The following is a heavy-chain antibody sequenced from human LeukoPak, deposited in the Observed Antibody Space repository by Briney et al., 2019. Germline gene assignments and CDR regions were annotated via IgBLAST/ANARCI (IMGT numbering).Heavy chain of an antibody. V-gene: IGHV5-51*01. CDR1: GYIFTTDW. Sequence: KVSCKGSGYIFTTDWIGWVRQMPGKGLEWMGIIYPGDSDTRYSPSFQGQVTISADKSISTAYLHWSSLKASDTAMYYCATPGTYGSLDYWGPGTLVTVSS. D-gene: IGHD1-14*01. CDR3: ATPGTYGSLDY. CDR2: IYPGDSDT. J-gene: IGHJ4*02.